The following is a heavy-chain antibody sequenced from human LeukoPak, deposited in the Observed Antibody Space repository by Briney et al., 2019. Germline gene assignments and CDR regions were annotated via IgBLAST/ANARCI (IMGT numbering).Heavy chain of an antibody. D-gene: IGHD5-12*01. Sequence: PGRSLRLSCAASGFTFSNYGMHWVRQAPGKGLEWVAVISYDGSNKYYADSVKGRFTISRDNSKYTLYLQMNSLRVEDTAVYYCAKGSMGRCSGNSCYSVYWGQGTLVTVSS. J-gene: IGHJ4*02. CDR2: ISYDGSNK. V-gene: IGHV3-30*18. CDR3: AKGSMGRCSGNSCYSVY. CDR1: GFTFSNYG.